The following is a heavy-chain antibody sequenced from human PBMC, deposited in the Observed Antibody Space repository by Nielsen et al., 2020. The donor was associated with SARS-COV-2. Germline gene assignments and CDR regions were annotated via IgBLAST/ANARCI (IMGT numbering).Heavy chain of an antibody. V-gene: IGHV3-33*01. CDR2: IWYDGSNK. Sequence: GGSLRLSCAASGFTFSSYGMHWVRQAPGKGLEWVAVIWYDGSNKYYADSVKGRFTISRDNSKNTLYLQMNSLRAEDTAVYYCARVGGSGSYYNSDDYWGQGTLVTVSS. CDR3: ARVGGSGSYYNSDDY. J-gene: IGHJ4*02. D-gene: IGHD3-10*01. CDR1: GFTFSSYG.